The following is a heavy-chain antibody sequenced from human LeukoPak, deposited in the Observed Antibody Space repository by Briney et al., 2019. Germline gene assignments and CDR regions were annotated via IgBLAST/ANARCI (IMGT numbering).Heavy chain of an antibody. CDR1: GFTFSSYD. CDR2: IGTAGDT. CDR3: ARARFGHYYFDY. J-gene: IGHJ4*02. D-gene: IGHD3-10*01. V-gene: IGHV3-13*01. Sequence: GGSLRLSCAASGFTFSSYDMHWVRQATGKGLEWVSAIGTAGDTYYPGSVKGRFTISRENAKNSLYLLMNSLRAGDTAVYYCARARFGHYYFDYWGQGTLVTVSS.